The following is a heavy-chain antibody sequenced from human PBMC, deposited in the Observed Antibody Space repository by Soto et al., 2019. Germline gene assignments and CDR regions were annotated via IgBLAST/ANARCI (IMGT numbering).Heavy chain of an antibody. CDR3: AKEGAMAYYYGMDV. Sequence: GGSLRLSCAASGFTFSSYGMHWVRQAPGKGLEWVAVISNDGSSTYYADSVKGRFTISRDNSKNTLYLQMNSLRAEDTAVYYCAKEGAMAYYYGMDVWGQGTTVTVSS. CDR1: GFTFSSYG. V-gene: IGHV3-30*18. D-gene: IGHD5-18*01. J-gene: IGHJ6*02. CDR2: ISNDGSST.